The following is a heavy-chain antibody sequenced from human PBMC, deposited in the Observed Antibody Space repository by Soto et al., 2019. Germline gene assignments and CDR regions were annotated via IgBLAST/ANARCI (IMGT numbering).Heavy chain of an antibody. CDR2: FDPEDGET. Sequence: ASVKVSCKVSGYTLTELSMHWVRQAPGKGLEWMGGFDPEDGETIYAQKFQGRVTMTEDTSTDTAYMELSSLRSEDTAVYYCATAKPNCISTSCQEIYYYYGMDVWGQGTTVTVSS. V-gene: IGHV1-24*01. CDR1: GYTLTELS. D-gene: IGHD2-2*01. CDR3: ATAKPNCISTSCQEIYYYYGMDV. J-gene: IGHJ6*02.